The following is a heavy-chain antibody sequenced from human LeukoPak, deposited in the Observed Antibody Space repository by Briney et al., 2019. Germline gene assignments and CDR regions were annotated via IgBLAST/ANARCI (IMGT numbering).Heavy chain of an antibody. Sequence: SETLSLTCAVYGGSFSGYYWSWIRQPPGKGLEWIGEINHSGSTNYNPSLKRRLITSVDTSTNKFSLKLSSRTAADATAYYCADALGSKSRSKAYDYCGQGTLVTVSS. D-gene: IGHD2-2*01. J-gene: IGHJ4*02. CDR3: ADALGSKSRSKAYDY. V-gene: IGHV4-34*01. CDR1: GGSFSGYY. CDR2: INHSGST.